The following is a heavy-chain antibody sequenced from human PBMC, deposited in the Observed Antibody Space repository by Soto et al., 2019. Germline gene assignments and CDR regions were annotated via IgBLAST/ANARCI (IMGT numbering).Heavy chain of an antibody. CDR3: ARCAYGSFTFGLDV. CDR2: SHHSGIT. J-gene: IGHJ6*02. CDR1: GGSISSSNW. V-gene: IGHV4-4*02. Sequence: QVQLQESGPGLVKPSGTLSLTCAVSGGSISSSNWWTWVRQSPGKGLEWIGESHHSGITNYNPSLKGRVTISLDMPTNQFSLRLTSVTAADTALYYCARCAYGSFTFGLDVWGQWTTVAVSS. D-gene: IGHD3-10*01.